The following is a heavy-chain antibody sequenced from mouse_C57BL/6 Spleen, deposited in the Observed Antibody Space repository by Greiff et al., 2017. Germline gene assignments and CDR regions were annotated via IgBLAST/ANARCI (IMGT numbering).Heavy chain of an antibody. Sequence: VQLQQPGAELVMPGASVKLSCKASGYTFTSYWMHWVKQRPGQGLEWIGEIDPSDSYTNYNQKFKGKATLTVDKSSSTAYMQLSSLTSEDSAVYYCARSGSGPYAMDYWGQGTSVTVSS. D-gene: IGHD3-2*02. CDR1: GYTFTSYW. CDR3: ARSGSGPYAMDY. J-gene: IGHJ4*01. CDR2: IDPSDSYT. V-gene: IGHV1-69*01.